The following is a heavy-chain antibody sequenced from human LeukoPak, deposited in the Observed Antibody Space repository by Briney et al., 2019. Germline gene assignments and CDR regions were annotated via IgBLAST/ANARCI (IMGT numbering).Heavy chain of an antibody. J-gene: IGHJ4*02. CDR2: ISAYNGNT. CDR1: GYTFTSYG. D-gene: IGHD1-26*01. CDR3: AREASEWEPLDY. V-gene: IGHV1-18*01. Sequence: ASVKVSCKASGYTFTSYGISWVRQASGQGLEWMGWISAYNGNTNYAQKLQGRVTMTTDTSTSTACMELRSLRSDDTAVYYCAREASEWEPLDYWGQGTLVTVSS.